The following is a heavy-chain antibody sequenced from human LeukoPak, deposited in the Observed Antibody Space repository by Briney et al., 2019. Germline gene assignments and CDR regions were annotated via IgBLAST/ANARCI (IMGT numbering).Heavy chain of an antibody. CDR1: GYSISSGYY. CDR3: ARGGGYDWGAFDY. V-gene: IGHV4-38-2*02. D-gene: IGHD5-12*01. J-gene: IGHJ4*02. CDR2: IFHSGST. Sequence: SETLSLTCTVSGYSISSGYYWGWIRQPPGKGLEWIGYIFHSGSTYYNPSLKSRVTISVDTSKNQFSLKLSSVTAADTAVYYCARGGGYDWGAFDYWGQGTLVTVSS.